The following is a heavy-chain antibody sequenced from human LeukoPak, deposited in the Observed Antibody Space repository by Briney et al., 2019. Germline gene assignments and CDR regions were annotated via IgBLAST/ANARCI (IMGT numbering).Heavy chain of an antibody. CDR1: GVSISSSSYN. J-gene: IGHJ5*02. CDR2: IYYGGGT. Sequence: SETLSLTCAVSGVSISSSSYNWGSIRQSPGKGLEWTGSIYYGGGTFYNPSLKSRVTLSVDTSKNQFSLKLNSVTAADTAIYYCARDGIIRTATSSPLDPWGQGMLVIVSS. CDR3: ARDGIIRTATSSPLDP. V-gene: IGHV4-39*07. D-gene: IGHD1-14*01.